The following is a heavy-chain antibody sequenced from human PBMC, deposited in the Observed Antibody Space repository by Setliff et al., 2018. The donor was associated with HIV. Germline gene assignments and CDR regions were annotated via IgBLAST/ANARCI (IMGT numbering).Heavy chain of an antibody. J-gene: IGHJ4*02. V-gene: IGHV4-4*07. Sequence: SETLSLTCIVSGGSISDYYWSRIRQPAGKGLEWIGRIYSTGSTTYNPSLKSRLTMSVDMSKNQVSLKLKSVTAADTAVYYCAREVAGTEDHWGQGTLVTVSS. CDR1: GGSISDYY. CDR2: IYSTGST. D-gene: IGHD6-19*01. CDR3: AREVAGTEDH.